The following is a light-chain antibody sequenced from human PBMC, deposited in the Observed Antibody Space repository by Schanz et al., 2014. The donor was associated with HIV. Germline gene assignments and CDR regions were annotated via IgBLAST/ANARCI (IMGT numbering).Light chain of an antibody. CDR3: QQYNSYST. CDR2: QAS. Sequence: DFQMTQSPSTLSAFVGDRVTITCRASQNIGNWLAWYQQRPGEAPKLLMYQASTLQSGVPSRFSGSGSGTAFSLTISSLQPEDFATYYCQQYNSYSTFGPGTKVDIK. V-gene: IGKV1-5*03. J-gene: IGKJ3*01. CDR1: QNIGNW.